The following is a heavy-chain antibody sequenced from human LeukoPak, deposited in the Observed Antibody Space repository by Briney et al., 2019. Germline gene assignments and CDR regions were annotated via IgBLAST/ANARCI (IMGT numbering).Heavy chain of an antibody. Sequence: GGSLRLSCAASGFTVSSYDMHWVRQATGKGLEWVSGIGTAGDIYYPGSVKGRFTISRENAKNSLYLQVNSLRAGDTAVYYCARAGYSSTWYSRYFDLWGRGTLVTVSS. CDR2: IGTAGDI. CDR1: GFTVSSYD. V-gene: IGHV3-13*01. D-gene: IGHD6-13*01. J-gene: IGHJ2*01. CDR3: ARAGYSSTWYSRYFDL.